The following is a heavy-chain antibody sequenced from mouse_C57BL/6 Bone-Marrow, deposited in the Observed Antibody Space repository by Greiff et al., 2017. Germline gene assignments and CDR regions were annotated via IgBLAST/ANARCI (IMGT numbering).Heavy chain of an antibody. Sequence: EVMLVESGGGLVKPGGSLKLSCAASGFTFSSYAMSWVRQTPEKRLEWVATISDGGSYTYYPDNVKGRFTISRDNAKNNLYLQMSHLKSEDTAMYYCATTAQATLFAYWGQGTLVTVSA. CDR2: ISDGGSYT. CDR1: GFTFSSYA. D-gene: IGHD3-2*02. V-gene: IGHV5-4*03. CDR3: ATTAQATLFAY. J-gene: IGHJ3*01.